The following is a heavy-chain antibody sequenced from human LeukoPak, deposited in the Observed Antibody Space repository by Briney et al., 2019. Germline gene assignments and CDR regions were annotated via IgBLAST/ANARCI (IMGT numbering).Heavy chain of an antibody. J-gene: IGHJ4*02. D-gene: IGHD3-3*01. Sequence: GGSLRLSCAASGFTFSNAWMSWVRQAPGKGLGWVGRIKSKTDGGTTDYAAPVKGRFTISRDDSKNTLYLQMNSLKTEDTAVYYCTTGIWSSYYFDYWGQGTLVTVSS. CDR2: IKSKTDGGTT. CDR1: GFTFSNAW. CDR3: TTGIWSSYYFDY. V-gene: IGHV3-15*01.